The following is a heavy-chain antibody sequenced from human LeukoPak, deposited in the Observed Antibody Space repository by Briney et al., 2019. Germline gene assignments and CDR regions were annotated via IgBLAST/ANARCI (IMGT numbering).Heavy chain of an antibody. CDR2: IDPRGGST. CDR3: ARDRSYYYDSSGYFPAFDF. Sequence: ASVKVSCKASGYTFTSYYIHWVRQAPGQGLEWMGIIDPRGGSTTYAQKFQGRITMTRDTSTSTVYMELSSLRSEGTAVYYCARDRSYYYDSSGYFPAFDFWGQGTLVTVSS. CDR1: GYTFTSYY. J-gene: IGHJ4*02. V-gene: IGHV1-46*01. D-gene: IGHD3-22*01.